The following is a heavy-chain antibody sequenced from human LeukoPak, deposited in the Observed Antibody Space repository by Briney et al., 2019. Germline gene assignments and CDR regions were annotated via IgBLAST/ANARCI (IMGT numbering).Heavy chain of an antibody. Sequence: PGRSLRLSCAASGFTFSSYWMHWVRQAPGKGLVWVSRINTDGSSTSYADSVKGRFTISRDNAKNTLYLQMNSLRAEDTAFYYCASGYSGYGVGYWGQGTLVTVSS. V-gene: IGHV3-74*01. D-gene: IGHD5-12*01. J-gene: IGHJ4*02. CDR3: ASGYSGYGVGY. CDR2: INTDGSST. CDR1: GFTFSSYW.